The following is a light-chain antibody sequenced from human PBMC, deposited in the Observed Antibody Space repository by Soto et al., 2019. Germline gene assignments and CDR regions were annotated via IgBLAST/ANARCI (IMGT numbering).Light chain of an antibody. J-gene: IGKJ3*01. CDR3: QLFDGSPLFT. V-gene: IGKV3-20*01. CDR2: GAS. CDR1: QDVSSTY. Sequence: EIVLTQSPGTLSLSLGERATLSCRASQDVSSTYVAWFQKKTGQPPRLLIYGASSTATGIPDRFSGSGSGTEFSITISRLEPEDFSVYYCQLFDGSPLFTFGPGTKV.